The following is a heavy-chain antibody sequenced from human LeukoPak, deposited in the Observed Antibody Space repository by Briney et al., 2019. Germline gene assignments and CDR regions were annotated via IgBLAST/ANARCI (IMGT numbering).Heavy chain of an antibody. CDR3: AITTDLGGLDP. J-gene: IGHJ5*02. CDR1: VFTFSDYY. CDR2: ISSSGSTI. Sequence: GGSLSLSCAASVFTFSDYYMSWIRQAPGKGLEWVSCISSSGSTIYYADSVKGRFTISRDNAKNSLYLQMNSLRAEDTAVYYCAITTDLGGLDPGGQGTLVTVSS. D-gene: IGHD1/OR15-1a*01. V-gene: IGHV3-11*04.